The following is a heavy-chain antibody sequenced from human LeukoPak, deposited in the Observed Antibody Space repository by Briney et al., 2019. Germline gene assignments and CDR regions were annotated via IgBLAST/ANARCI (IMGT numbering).Heavy chain of an antibody. D-gene: IGHD3-22*01. CDR1: GYTFPSYY. V-gene: IGHV1-46*01. J-gene: IGHJ4*02. CDR2: INPSGSST. Sequence: ASVRVSCTASGYTFPSYYMHWVRQAPGQGLEWMGIINPSGSSTSYAQKFQGRVTTTRDTSTSTVYMELSSLRSEDTAMYYCARDLTYYYDSSGYYLDYWGQGTLVTVSS. CDR3: ARDLTYYYDSSGYYLDY.